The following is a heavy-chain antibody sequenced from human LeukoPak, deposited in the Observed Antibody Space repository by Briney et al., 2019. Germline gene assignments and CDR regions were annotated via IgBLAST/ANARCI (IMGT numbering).Heavy chain of an antibody. CDR3: ARVNYGDAGAFDI. Sequence: GASVKVSCKASGYTFTGYYMHWVRQAPGQGLEWMGWINPNRGGTNYAQKFQGRVTMTRDTSISTAYMELSRLRSDDTAVYYCARVNYGDAGAFDIWGQGTMVTVSS. J-gene: IGHJ3*02. CDR1: GYTFTGYY. V-gene: IGHV1-2*02. D-gene: IGHD4-17*01. CDR2: INPNRGGT.